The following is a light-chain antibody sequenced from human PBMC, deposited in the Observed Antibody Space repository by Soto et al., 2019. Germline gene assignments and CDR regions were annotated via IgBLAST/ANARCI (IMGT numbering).Light chain of an antibody. V-gene: IGKV1-39*01. CDR2: AAS. CDR3: QQSYSTPFT. J-gene: IGKJ3*01. CDR1: QSISSY. Sequence: DLQMTQSPSSLSASVGDRVTITCRASQSISSYLNWYQQKPGKAPKFLIYAASSLQSGVPSRFSGSGSGTDFTLTISSLQPEDFATYYCQQSYSTPFTFGPGTKVDIK.